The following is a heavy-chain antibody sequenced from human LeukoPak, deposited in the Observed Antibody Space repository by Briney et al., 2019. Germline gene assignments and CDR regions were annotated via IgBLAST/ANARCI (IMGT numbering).Heavy chain of an antibody. CDR3: AKFLRGSWCSSTSCYAQGYFDY. CDR2: ILSGDTT. J-gene: IGHJ4*02. D-gene: IGHD2-2*01. V-gene: IGHV3-53*01. Sequence: GGSLRLSCAASGFTVSTHYMTWVRQAPGKGLEWVSIILSGDTTYYADSVKGRFTISRDNSKNTLYLQMNSLRAEDTAVYYCAKFLRGSWCSSTSCYAQGYFDYWGQGTLVTVSS. CDR1: GFTVSTHY.